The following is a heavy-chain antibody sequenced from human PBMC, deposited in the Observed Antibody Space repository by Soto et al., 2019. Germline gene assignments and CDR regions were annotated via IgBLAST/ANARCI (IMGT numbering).Heavy chain of an antibody. CDR2: ISGSRGST. V-gene: IGHV3-23*01. D-gene: IGHD3-3*02. J-gene: IGHJ4*02. Sequence: GGSLRLSCASSVFTFSSYAMSCVRHSPGKGLEWVSAISGSRGSTYYADSVKGRFTISRDNSKNTLYLQMNSLRAEDTAVYYCAKDRIFGVVIDLDYWGQGTLVTVSS. CDR3: AKDRIFGVVIDLDY. CDR1: VFTFSSYA.